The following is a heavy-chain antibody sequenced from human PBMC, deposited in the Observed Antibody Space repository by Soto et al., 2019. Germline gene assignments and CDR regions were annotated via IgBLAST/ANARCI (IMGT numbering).Heavy chain of an antibody. CDR1: GFTISNAW. Sequence: PGGSLRLSCAASGFTISNAWMSWVRQAPGKGLEWVGRIKSKTDGGTTDYAAPVKGRFTISRDDSKNTLYLQMNSLKTEDTAVYYCTTAINYGDYFDYWAQGTLVTVSS. CDR3: TTAINYGDYFDY. V-gene: IGHV3-15*01. CDR2: IKSKTDGGTT. J-gene: IGHJ4*02. D-gene: IGHD4-17*01.